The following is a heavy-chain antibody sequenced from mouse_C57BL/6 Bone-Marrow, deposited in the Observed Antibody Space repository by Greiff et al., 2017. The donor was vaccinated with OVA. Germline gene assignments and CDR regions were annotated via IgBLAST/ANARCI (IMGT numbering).Heavy chain of an antibody. CDR1: GFNIKDYY. CDR3: ARGLYYGSSYLDY. Sequence: VQLKESGAELVKPGASVKLSCTASGFNIKDYYMHWVKQRTEQGLEWIGRIDPEDGETKYDPKFQGKATITADTSSNTAYLQLSSLTSEDTAVYYCARGLYYGSSYLDYWGQGTTLTVSS. J-gene: IGHJ2*01. V-gene: IGHV14-2*01. D-gene: IGHD1-1*01. CDR2: IDPEDGET.